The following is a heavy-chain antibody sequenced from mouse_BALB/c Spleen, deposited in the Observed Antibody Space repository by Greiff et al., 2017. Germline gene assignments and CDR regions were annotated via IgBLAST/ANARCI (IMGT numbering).Heavy chain of an antibody. CDR1: GFSLTGYG. J-gene: IGHJ4*01. Sequence: QVQLKESGPGLVAPSQSLSITCTVSGFSLTGYGVNWVRQPPGKGLEWLGMIWGDGSTDYNSALKSRLSISKDNSKSQVILKMNSLQTDDTARYYGAREANWDMMDYWGQGTSVTVSS. D-gene: IGHD4-1*01. CDR3: AREANWDMMDY. CDR2: IWGDGST. V-gene: IGHV2-6-7*01.